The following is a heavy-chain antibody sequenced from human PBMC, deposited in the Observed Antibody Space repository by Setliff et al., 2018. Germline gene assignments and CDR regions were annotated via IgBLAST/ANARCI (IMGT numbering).Heavy chain of an antibody. J-gene: IGHJ4*02. V-gene: IGHV4-61*02. CDR1: GGSISSGTYY. D-gene: IGHD3-22*01. CDR3: RVWVTMIEVDS. CDR2: LHTSGSI. Sequence: SETLSLTCTVSGGSISSGTYYWSWIRQPAGKGLEWIGRLHTSGSIDYNPSLKSRVTISVDTSKNQFSLRLRSVTAADTAVYYCRVWVTMIEVDSWAQGTLVTVSS.